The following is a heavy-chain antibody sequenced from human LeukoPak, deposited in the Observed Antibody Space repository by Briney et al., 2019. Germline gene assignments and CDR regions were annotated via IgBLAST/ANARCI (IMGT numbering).Heavy chain of an antibody. J-gene: IGHJ3*02. CDR2: INPNSGGT. V-gene: IGHV1-2*02. D-gene: IGHD2-2*01. CDR3: ARGVVMVPAALLADAFDI. Sequence: ASVKVSCKASGYTFTGYYMHWVRQAPGQGLEWMGWINPNSGGTNCAQKFQGRVTMTRDMSISTAYMELSRLRSDDTAVYYCARGVVMVPAALLADAFDIWGQGTMVTVSS. CDR1: GYTFTGYY.